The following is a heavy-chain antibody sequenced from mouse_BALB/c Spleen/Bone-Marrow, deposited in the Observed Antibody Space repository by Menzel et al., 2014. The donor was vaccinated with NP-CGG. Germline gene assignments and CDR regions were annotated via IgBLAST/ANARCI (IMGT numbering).Heavy chain of an antibody. CDR2: INSNGGST. Sequence: EVMLVESGGGLVRPGGSLKLSCAASGFTFSSYGMSWVRQTPDKRLELVATINSNGGSTYYPDSVKGRFTISRDNAKNTLYLQMSSLKSEDTAMYYRARDYYGSSDYWGQGTTLTVSS. CDR1: GFTFSSYG. D-gene: IGHD1-1*01. J-gene: IGHJ2*01. V-gene: IGHV5-6-3*01. CDR3: ARDYYGSSDY.